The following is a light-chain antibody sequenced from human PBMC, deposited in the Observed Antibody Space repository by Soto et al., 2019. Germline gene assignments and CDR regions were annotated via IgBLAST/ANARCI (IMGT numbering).Light chain of an antibody. CDR1: QSVGSY. CDR3: QQRSNWPLT. CDR2: DAS. Sequence: EIVLTQSPATLSLSPGERATLSCRASQSVGSYLAWYQQKPGQAPRLLIYDASNRATGIPARFSGSGSGTDFTLTISSLEPEDFALYYCQQRSNWPLTFGGGTKIEI. V-gene: IGKV3-11*01. J-gene: IGKJ4*01.